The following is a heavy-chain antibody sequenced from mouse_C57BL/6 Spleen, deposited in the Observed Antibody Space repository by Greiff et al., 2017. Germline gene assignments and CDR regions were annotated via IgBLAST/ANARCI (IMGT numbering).Heavy chain of an antibody. CDR2: ISRGSSTI. D-gene: IGHD4-1*01. CDR1: GFTFSDYG. V-gene: IGHV5-17*01. J-gene: IGHJ4*01. CDR3: ARSLWDGNAMDY. Sequence: EVKLVESGGGLVKPGGSLKLSCAASGFTFSDYGMHWVRQAPEKGLEWVAYISRGSSTIYYADTVKGRFTISRDNAKNTLFLQMTSLRSEDTAMYYCARSLWDGNAMDYWGQGTSVTVSS.